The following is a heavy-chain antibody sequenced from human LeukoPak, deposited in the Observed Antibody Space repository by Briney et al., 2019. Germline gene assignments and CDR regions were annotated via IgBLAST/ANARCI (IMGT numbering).Heavy chain of an antibody. V-gene: IGHV4-31*03. CDR1: GGSISSGGYY. J-gene: IGHJ4*02. CDR3: ARVNSSGWLTFFDY. D-gene: IGHD6-19*01. CDR2: IYYSGST. Sequence: PSQTLSLTCTVSGGSISSGGYYWSWLRQHPGKGLEWLGYIYYSGSTYYNPSLKSRVTISVDTSKNQFSLKLSSVTAADTAVYYCARVNSSGWLTFFDYWGQGTLVTVSS.